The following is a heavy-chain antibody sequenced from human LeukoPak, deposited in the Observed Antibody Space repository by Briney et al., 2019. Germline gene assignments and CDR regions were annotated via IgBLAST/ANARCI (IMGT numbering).Heavy chain of an antibody. CDR2: ISGGGGST. J-gene: IGHJ4*02. Sequence: GGSLRLSCAASGFTFTSYSMNWVRQAPGKGLEWVSTISGGGGSTYYADSVKGRFTISRDNSKNTLYLQMNSLRAEDTAVYYCARGVDYWGQGTLVTVSS. CDR3: ARGVDY. CDR1: GFTFTSYS. V-gene: IGHV3-23*01.